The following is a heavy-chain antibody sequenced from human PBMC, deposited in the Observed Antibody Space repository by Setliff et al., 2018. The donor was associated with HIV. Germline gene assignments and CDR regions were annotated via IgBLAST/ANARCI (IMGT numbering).Heavy chain of an antibody. CDR2: ISAYNGNT. V-gene: IGHV1-18*01. D-gene: IGHD1-26*01. Sequence: ASVKVSCKASGYTFTNYGISWVRQAPGQGLEWMGWISAYNGNTNYAQKLQDRVTMTTDTSTSTAYMERRSLRSDDTAVYYCARILVGVDDAFDIWGQGTMVTVSS. CDR3: ARILVGVDDAFDI. J-gene: IGHJ3*02. CDR1: GYTFTNYG.